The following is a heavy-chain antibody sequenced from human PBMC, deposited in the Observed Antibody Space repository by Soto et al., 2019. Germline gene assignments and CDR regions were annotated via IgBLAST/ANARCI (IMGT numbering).Heavy chain of an antibody. D-gene: IGHD5-18*01. Sequence: GSLRLSCAASGFTFSSYAMSWVRQAPGKGLEWVSAISGSSDSTYYADSVKGRFTISRDNSNNTLYLQMNSLRGEDTAVYYFSKDRSSGYSYGRYFDYWGQGTLVTVSS. CDR2: ISGSSDST. V-gene: IGHV3-23*01. J-gene: IGHJ4*02. CDR1: GFTFSSYA. CDR3: SKDRSSGYSYGRYFDY.